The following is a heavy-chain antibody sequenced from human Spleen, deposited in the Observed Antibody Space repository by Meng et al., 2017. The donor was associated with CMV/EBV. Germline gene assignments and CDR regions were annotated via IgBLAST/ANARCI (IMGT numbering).Heavy chain of an antibody. Sequence: GGSLRLSCAASGFAFSTYNMNWVRQAPGKGLEWVSWITSSGGYIYYSDSVKGRFTISRDNAKNSLYLQMNSLRAEDTAVYYCARGRYYDFWSGPLEDYYGMDVWGRGTTVTVSS. D-gene: IGHD3-3*01. J-gene: IGHJ6*02. CDR2: ITSSGGYI. CDR1: GFAFSTYN. V-gene: IGHV3-21*01. CDR3: ARGRYYDFWSGPLEDYYGMDV.